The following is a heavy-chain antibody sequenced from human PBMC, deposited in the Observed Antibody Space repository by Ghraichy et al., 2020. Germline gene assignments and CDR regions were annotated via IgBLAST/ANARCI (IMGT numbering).Heavy chain of an antibody. CDR1: GFTVSSNY. Sequence: SCAASGFTVSSNYMSWVRQAPGKGLEWVSTISGINGSIYYADSVKGRFTISRDNSKNTLYLQMSSLRAEDTAVYHCAKDGGYYDFDYWGQGTLVIVSP. D-gene: IGHD3-22*01. V-gene: IGHV3-23*01. J-gene: IGHJ4*02. CDR3: AKDGGYYDFDY. CDR2: ISGINGSI.